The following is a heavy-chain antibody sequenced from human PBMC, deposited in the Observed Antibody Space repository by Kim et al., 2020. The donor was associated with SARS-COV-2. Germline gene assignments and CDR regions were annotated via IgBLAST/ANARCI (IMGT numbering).Heavy chain of an antibody. CDR3: ARGPAGNFEY. CDR2: KK. Sequence: KKYYADTGKGRFTISRDNSKNTLYLEMNSLRAEDTALYYCARGPAGNFEYWGQGALVTVSS. J-gene: IGHJ4*02. V-gene: IGHV3-33*01. D-gene: IGHD3-10*01.